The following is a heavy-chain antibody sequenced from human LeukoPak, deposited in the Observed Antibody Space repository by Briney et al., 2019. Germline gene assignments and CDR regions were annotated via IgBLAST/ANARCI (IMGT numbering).Heavy chain of an antibody. Sequence: PAESLRLSCAASGFTFSSYEMNWVRQAPGKGLEWVSHSSSSGSTIYYAGSVKGRFTIARDNAKNSVYQQMNSLRAEDTAVYYCARGSLHSAYGFDYWGQGTLVTVSS. D-gene: IGHD5-12*01. CDR2: SSSSGSTI. V-gene: IGHV3-48*03. CDR1: GFTFSSYE. CDR3: ARGSLHSAYGFDY. J-gene: IGHJ4*02.